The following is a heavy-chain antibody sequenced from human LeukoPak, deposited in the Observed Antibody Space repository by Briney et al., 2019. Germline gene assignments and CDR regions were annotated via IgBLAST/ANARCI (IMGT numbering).Heavy chain of an antibody. CDR2: ISSSGTYL. CDR1: GFTFSNYA. Sequence: GGSLRLSCAASGFTFSNYATHWVRQAPGKGLEWVSSISSSGTYLYYADSVKGRFTISRDNAKDSLYLQMNGLRVEDTAVYFCARGLFGVINPTDYWGQGTLVTVSS. D-gene: IGHD3-3*01. CDR3: ARGLFGVINPTDY. V-gene: IGHV3-21*01. J-gene: IGHJ4*02.